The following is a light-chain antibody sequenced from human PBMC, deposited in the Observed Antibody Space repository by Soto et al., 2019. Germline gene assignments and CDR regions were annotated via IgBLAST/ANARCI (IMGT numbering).Light chain of an antibody. CDR1: QSISGY. Sequence: DIQMTQSTSTLSASVRDRVTITCRSSQSISGYLAWYQQKPGKAPKLLIYDASSLESGVPSRFSGSASGTEFTLSISSLQPDDFATYYCQQYNIYPWTFGQGTKVDIK. CDR2: DAS. CDR3: QQYNIYPWT. V-gene: IGKV1-5*01. J-gene: IGKJ1*01.